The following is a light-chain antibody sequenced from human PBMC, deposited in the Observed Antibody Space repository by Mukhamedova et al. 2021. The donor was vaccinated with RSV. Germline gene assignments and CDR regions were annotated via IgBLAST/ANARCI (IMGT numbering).Light chain of an antibody. CDR3: QQYYSVSYS. Sequence: GQPPRLLVYWASTREPGVPDRFTGGGSGTVFTLTIAGVQPEDVAVYYCQQYYSVSYSFGPGTKVEI. V-gene: IGKV4-1*01. CDR2: WAS. J-gene: IGKJ2*03.